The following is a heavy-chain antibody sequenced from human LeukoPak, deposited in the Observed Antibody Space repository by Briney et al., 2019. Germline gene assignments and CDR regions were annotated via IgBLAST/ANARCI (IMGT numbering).Heavy chain of an antibody. Sequence: GASVKVSCKVSGYTFIEYYIHWVGQAPGQGLGWMGLINPHTGAANYSQKFQGRVTMTRDTSISTAYMYLTRLRFDDTAVYYWARGKSGYSPWGQGTPVTVSS. CDR3: ARGKSGYSP. CDR2: INPHTGAA. CDR1: GYTFIEYY. J-gene: IGHJ4*02. V-gene: IGHV1-2*02. D-gene: IGHD3-3*01.